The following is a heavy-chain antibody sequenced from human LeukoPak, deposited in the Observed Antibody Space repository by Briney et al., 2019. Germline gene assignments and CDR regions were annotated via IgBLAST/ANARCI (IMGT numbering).Heavy chain of an antibody. Sequence: GGSLRLSCAASGFTFSSYGMHWVRQAPGKGLEWVAVIWYDGSNKYYADSVKGRFTISRDNSKNTLYLQMNSLRAEDTAVYYCARDQGYDSSGPDYWGQGTLVTVSS. CDR1: GFTFSSYG. CDR2: IWYDGSNK. V-gene: IGHV3-33*01. D-gene: IGHD3-22*01. J-gene: IGHJ4*02. CDR3: ARDQGYDSSGPDY.